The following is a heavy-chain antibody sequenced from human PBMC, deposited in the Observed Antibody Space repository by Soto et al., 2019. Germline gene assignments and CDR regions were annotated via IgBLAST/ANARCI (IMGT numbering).Heavy chain of an antibody. CDR1: GGSFSGYY. Sequence: SETRSLTCAVNGGSFSGYYWSWIRQHPGKGLEWIGCIYYSGRTYYNPSLKSRVTISVDTSKNQFSLKLSSVTAADTAVYYCARWGHSSSSRFDYWGQGTLVTVSS. J-gene: IGHJ4*02. CDR3: ARWGHSSSSRFDY. D-gene: IGHD6-6*01. CDR2: IYYSGRT. V-gene: IGHV4-34*09.